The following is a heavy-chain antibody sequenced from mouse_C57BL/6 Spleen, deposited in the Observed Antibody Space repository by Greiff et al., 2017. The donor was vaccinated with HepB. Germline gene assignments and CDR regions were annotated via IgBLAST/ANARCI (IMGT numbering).Heavy chain of an antibody. J-gene: IGHJ2*01. CDR1: GFTFSSYA. Sequence: EVKLMESGGGLVKPGGSLKLSCAASGFTFSSYAMSWVRQTPEKRLEWVATISDGGSYTYYPDNVKGRFTISRDNAKNNLYLQMSHLKSEDTAMYYCARSPLLNWDPFDYWGQGTTLTVSS. CDR2: ISDGGSYT. V-gene: IGHV5-4*03. D-gene: IGHD4-1*02. CDR3: ARSPLLNWDPFDY.